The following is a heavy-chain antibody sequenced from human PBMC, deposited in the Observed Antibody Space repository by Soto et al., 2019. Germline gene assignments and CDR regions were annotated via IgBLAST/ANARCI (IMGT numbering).Heavy chain of an antibody. J-gene: IGHJ3*02. Sequence: SVKVSCKASGGTFSSYAISWVRQAPGQGLEWMGGIIPIFGTANYAQKFQGRVTITADESTSTAYMELSSLRSEDTAVYYCAREYYYDSSGYYGNDSFDIWCQGTMATVPS. CDR3: AREYYYDSSGYYGNDSFDI. CDR1: GGTFSSYA. CDR2: IIPIFGTA. V-gene: IGHV1-69*13. D-gene: IGHD3-22*01.